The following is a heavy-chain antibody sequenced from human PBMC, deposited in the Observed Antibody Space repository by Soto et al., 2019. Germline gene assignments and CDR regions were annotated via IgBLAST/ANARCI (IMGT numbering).Heavy chain of an antibody. V-gene: IGHV3-30-3*01. J-gene: IGHJ6*02. D-gene: IGHD2-2*01. CDR3: ARLITTSWPARTYYYGMDV. Sequence: QVQLVESGGGVVQPGRSLRLSCAASGFTFSSYAMHWVRQAPGKGLEWVAVISYDGSNKYYADSVKGRFTISRDNSKNTLYLQMNSMRAEDAAVYYSARLITTSWPARTYYYGMDVWGQGTTVTVSS. CDR2: ISYDGSNK. CDR1: GFTFSSYA.